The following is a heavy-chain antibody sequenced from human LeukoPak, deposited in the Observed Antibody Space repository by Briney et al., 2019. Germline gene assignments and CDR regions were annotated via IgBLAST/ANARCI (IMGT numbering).Heavy chain of an antibody. V-gene: IGHV3-30*04. D-gene: IGHD3-3*01. CDR3: ATEGEEWTNFDY. Sequence: GSLRLSCVASVITFSSTGLHWVRQAPGKGLEWVAMISPDGTKTFYTDSMKGRLRISRDNSNNTLYLQMNSLRVEDTALYYCATEGEEWTNFDYWGQGTLVIVSS. CDR2: ISPDGTKT. J-gene: IGHJ4*02. CDR1: VITFSSTG.